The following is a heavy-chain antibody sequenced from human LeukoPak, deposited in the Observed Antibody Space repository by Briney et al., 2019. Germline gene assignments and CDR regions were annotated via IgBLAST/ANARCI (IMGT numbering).Heavy chain of an antibody. D-gene: IGHD5-12*01. Sequence: SETLSLTCAVYGVSFSGYYWSWIRQPPGKGLEWIGEINHSGSTNYNPSLRSRVTISVDTSKNQFSLKLSSVTAADTAVYYCARASGYSGYEFDYWGQGTLVTVSS. V-gene: IGHV4-34*01. CDR3: ARASGYSGYEFDY. CDR2: INHSGST. CDR1: GVSFSGYY. J-gene: IGHJ4*02.